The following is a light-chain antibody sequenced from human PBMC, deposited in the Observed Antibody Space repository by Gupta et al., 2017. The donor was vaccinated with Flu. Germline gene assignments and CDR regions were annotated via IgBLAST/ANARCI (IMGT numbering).Light chain of an antibody. J-gene: IGLJ2*01. CDR3: QVWDSSTEV. CDR2: RDI. V-gene: IGLV3-9*01. CDR1: NIENRN. Sequence: ALGQTSSITCGGNNIENRNVHWYQQKPGQAPVLVIYRDISRPAGIPERFSGSNSGNTATLTISGAQAGDEADYYCQVWDSSTEVFGGGTKLNVL.